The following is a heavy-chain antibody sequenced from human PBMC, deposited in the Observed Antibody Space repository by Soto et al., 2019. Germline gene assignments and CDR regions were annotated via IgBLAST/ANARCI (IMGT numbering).Heavy chain of an antibody. CDR1: GYTFTSYG. V-gene: IGHV1-18*01. J-gene: IGHJ6*02. Sequence: ASVKVSCKASGYTFTSYGISWVRQAPGQGLEWMGWISAYNGNTNYAQKLQGRVTMTTDTSTSTAYMELRSLRSDDTAVYYCARNFDSSGYDSMAYYYYYYGMDVWGQGTTVTFSS. CDR2: ISAYNGNT. D-gene: IGHD3-22*01. CDR3: ARNFDSSGYDSMAYYYYYYGMDV.